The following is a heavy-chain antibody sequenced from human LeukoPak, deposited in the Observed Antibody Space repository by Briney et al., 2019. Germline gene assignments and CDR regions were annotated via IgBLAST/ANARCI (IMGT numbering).Heavy chain of an antibody. J-gene: IGHJ4*02. V-gene: IGHV3-20*04. CDR3: TREQDREAAATIVGDY. CDR2: INWNGGST. CDR1: EFAFDDYG. D-gene: IGHD3-22*01. Sequence: GGSLRLSCAASEFAFDDYGMSWVRQAPGKGLEWVSGINWNGGSTGYVDSVKGRFTISRDNARNSLYLEMNSLGAEDTAVYYCTREQDREAAATIVGDYWGQGTLVTVSS.